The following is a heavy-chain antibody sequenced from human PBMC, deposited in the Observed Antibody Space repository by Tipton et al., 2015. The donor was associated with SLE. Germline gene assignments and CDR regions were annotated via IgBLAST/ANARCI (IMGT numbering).Heavy chain of an antibody. D-gene: IGHD5-12*01. CDR3: ARGGVGGYDYFDY. Sequence: TLSLTCSVSGVSISTYYWSWIRQHPGKGLEWIGYIYSSGGTDYNPSLKSRVTISADTSKNHFSLNLSSVTAADTAVYYCARGGVGGYDYFDYWGQGALVTVSS. J-gene: IGHJ4*02. CDR2: IYSSGGT. CDR1: GVSISTYY. V-gene: IGHV4-31*03.